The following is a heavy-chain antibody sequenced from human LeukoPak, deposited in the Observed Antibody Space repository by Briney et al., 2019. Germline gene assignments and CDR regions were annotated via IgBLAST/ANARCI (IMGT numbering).Heavy chain of an antibody. V-gene: IGHV4-59*01. CDR3: L. CDR2: IYYRGNT. Sequence: SETLSLTCTVSGGPISSFYGSWIRQPPGKGLEWIGYIYYRGNTQYNPSLKSRVTISVDTSKNQFSLRLTSVTAADTAVYFDLWGRGTLVTVSS. CDR1: GGPISSFY. J-gene: IGHJ2*01.